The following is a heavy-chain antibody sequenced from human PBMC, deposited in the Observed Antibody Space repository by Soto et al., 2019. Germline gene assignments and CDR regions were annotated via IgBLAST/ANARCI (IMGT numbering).Heavy chain of an antibody. V-gene: IGHV1-69*13. CDR1: GGTFSSYS. J-gene: IGHJ4*02. CDR2: IIPIFGTP. D-gene: IGHD3-22*01. Sequence: SVKVSCKASGGTFSSYSISWVRQAPGQGLEWMGGIIPIFGTPNYAQKFQGRVTITADESTSTAYMELSSLRSEDTAVYYCARAVFDYYDSSSPGYFDYWGQVTPVTVAS. CDR3: ARAVFDYYDSSSPGYFDY.